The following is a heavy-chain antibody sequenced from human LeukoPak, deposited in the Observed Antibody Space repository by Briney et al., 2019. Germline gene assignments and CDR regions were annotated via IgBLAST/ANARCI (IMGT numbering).Heavy chain of an antibody. V-gene: IGHV4-38-2*01. CDR1: GYSISCGYY. CDR2: IYHSGSR. Sequence: SETLSLTCAVSGYSISCGYYWGWIRQPPVKGLEWIGSIYHSGSRYYNPSLKRRVTISVDTSKNQFSLKLSSVTAADTAVYYCARQACSGGSCIDYWGQGTLVTVSS. CDR3: ARQACSGGSCIDY. D-gene: IGHD2-15*01. J-gene: IGHJ4*02.